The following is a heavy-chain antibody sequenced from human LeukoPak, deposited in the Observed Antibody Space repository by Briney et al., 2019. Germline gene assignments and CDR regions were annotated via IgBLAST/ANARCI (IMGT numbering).Heavy chain of an antibody. J-gene: IGHJ5*02. V-gene: IGHV3-74*01. D-gene: IGHD3-3*01. CDR2: INTNGSST. Sequence: PGGSLRLSCAASGFTFSSYWMNWVRQAPGKGLVWVSRINTNGSSTSYADSVKGRFTISRDNAKNTLYLQMNSLRAEDTAVYYCARPSSDFWSGYSGNSNWFDPWGQGTLVTVSS. CDR3: ARPSSDFWSGYSGNSNWFDP. CDR1: GFTFSSYW.